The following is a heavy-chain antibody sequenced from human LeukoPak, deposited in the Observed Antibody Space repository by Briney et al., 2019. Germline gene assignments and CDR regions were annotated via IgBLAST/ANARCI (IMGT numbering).Heavy chain of an antibody. Sequence: SGPTLVKPTQTLTLTCTFSGFSLSTSGVGVGWIRQPPGKALEWLALIYWGDDKRYSPSLKSRLTITKDTSKNQVVLTMTNMDPVDTATYYCAHASTTVTGFDYWGQGTLVTVSS. J-gene: IGHJ4*02. CDR3: AHASTTVTGFDY. D-gene: IGHD4-17*01. CDR1: GFSLSTSGVG. CDR2: IYWGDDK. V-gene: IGHV2-5*02.